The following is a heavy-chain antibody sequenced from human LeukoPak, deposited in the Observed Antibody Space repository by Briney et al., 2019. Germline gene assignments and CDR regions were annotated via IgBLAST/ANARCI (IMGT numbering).Heavy chain of an antibody. J-gene: IGHJ3*02. Sequence: GGSLRLSCAASGFTFTTYAMSWVRQAPGKGLEWVSAISVSGSSTYYADSVKGRFTISRDNPRNTLYLQMNSLRAEDTAVYYRAKDTDKYYYDSSGDDAFDIWGQGTMVTVS. CDR1: GFTFTTYA. CDR2: ISVSGSST. D-gene: IGHD3-22*01. V-gene: IGHV3-23*01. CDR3: AKDTDKYYYDSSGDDAFDI.